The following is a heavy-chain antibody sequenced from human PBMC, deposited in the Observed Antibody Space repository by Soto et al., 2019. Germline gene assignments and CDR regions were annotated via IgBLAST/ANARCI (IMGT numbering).Heavy chain of an antibody. CDR2: ISSREVTI. CDR3: ARVSASGWHVNGRDYFDS. Sequence: GGSLRLSCAASVFTFSNYYMALIRQAPGKGLECLSYISSREVTIYYADSVKGRFTISRDNTKNSLYLQMSSLRDEDTGVYYCARVSASGWHVNGRDYFDSWGQGTLVTVSS. CDR1: VFTFSNYY. J-gene: IGHJ4*02. D-gene: IGHD6-19*01. V-gene: IGHV3-11*01.